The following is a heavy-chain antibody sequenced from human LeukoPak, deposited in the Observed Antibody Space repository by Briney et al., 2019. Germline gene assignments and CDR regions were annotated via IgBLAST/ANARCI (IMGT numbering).Heavy chain of an antibody. CDR3: ARDLLEWYFDY. J-gene: IGHJ4*02. CDR1: GFTVSSTY. CDR2: IYSGGST. V-gene: IGHV3-66*01. Sequence: GGSLRLSCAAPGFTVSSTYMSWVRQTPGKRLEWVSVIYSGGSTYYADSVKGRFTISRDNSKNTLYLQMNSLRAEDTAVYYCARDLLEWYFDYWGQGTLVTVSS. D-gene: IGHD3-3*01.